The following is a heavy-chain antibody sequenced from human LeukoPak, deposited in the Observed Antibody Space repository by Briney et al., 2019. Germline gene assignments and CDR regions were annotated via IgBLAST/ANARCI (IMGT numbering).Heavy chain of an antibody. D-gene: IGHD3-10*01. CDR2: ISSSSSTI. Sequence: GGSLRLSCAASGFTFSSYSMNWVRQAPGEGLEWVSYISSSSSTIYYADSVKGRFTISRDNAKNSLYLQMSSLRAEDTAVYYCARGGTMVRGVITQFGYWGQGTLVTVSS. V-gene: IGHV3-48*04. J-gene: IGHJ4*02. CDR1: GFTFSSYS. CDR3: ARGGTMVRGVITQFGY.